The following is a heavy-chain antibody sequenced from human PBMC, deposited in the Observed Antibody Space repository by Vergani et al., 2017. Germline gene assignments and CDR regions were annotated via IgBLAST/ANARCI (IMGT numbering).Heavy chain of an antibody. V-gene: IGHV3-21*01. CDR1: GFTFSSYS. CDR3: ARDPVTMVRGPPDWFDP. Sequence: EVQLVESGGGLVKPGGSLRLSCAASGFTFSSYSMNWVRQAPGKGLEWVSSISSSSSYTYYADSVKGRFTISRDNAKNSLYLQMNSLRAEDTAVYYCARDPVTMVRGPPDWFDPWGQGTLVTVSS. CDR2: ISSSSSYT. J-gene: IGHJ5*02. D-gene: IGHD3-10*01.